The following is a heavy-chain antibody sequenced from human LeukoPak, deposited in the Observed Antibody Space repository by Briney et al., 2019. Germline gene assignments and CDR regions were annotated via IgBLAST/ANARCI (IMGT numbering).Heavy chain of an antibody. CDR3: ARNNADGEGRFSY. Sequence: ASVSVSCTASGYRLTNYAMNWVRQAPGQGLEWMGWINTNTGNPTYAQGFTGRFVFSLDTSVSTAYLQISSLKAEDTAVYYCARNNADGEGRFSYWGQGTLVTVSS. J-gene: IGHJ4*02. CDR1: GYRLTNYA. CDR2: INTNTGNP. V-gene: IGHV7-4-1*02. D-gene: IGHD3-10*01.